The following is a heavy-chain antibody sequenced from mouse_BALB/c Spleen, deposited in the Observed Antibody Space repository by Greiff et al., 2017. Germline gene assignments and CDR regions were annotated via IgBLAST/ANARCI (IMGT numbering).Heavy chain of an antibody. J-gene: IGHJ3*01. CDR2: ISSGGSYT. CDR3: ARPLTGPFAY. CDR1: GFTFSSYG. Sequence: EVKLMESGGDLVKPGGSLKLSCAASGFTFSSYGMSWVRQTPDKRLEWVATISSGGSYTYYPDSVKGRFTISRDNAKNTLYLQMSSLKSEDTAMYYCARPLTGPFAYWGQGTLVTVSA. D-gene: IGHD4-1*01. V-gene: IGHV5-6*01.